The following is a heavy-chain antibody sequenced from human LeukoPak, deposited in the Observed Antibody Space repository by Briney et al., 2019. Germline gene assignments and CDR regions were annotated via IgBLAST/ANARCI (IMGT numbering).Heavy chain of an antibody. CDR3: ARVYSSSWRYYYYYGMDV. D-gene: IGHD6-13*01. CDR1: GGSFSGYY. CDR2: INHSGST. J-gene: IGHJ6*02. V-gene: IGHV4-34*01. Sequence: SETLSLTCAVYGGSFSGYYWSWIRQPPGKGLEWIGEINHSGSTNYNPSLKSRVTISVDTSKNQFSLKLSPVTAADTAVYYCARVYSSSWRYYYYYGMDVWGQGTTVTVSS.